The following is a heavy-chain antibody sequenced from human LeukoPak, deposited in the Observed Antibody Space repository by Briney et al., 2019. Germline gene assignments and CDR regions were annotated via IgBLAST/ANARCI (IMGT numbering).Heavy chain of an antibody. Sequence: PGGSLRLSCAASGFTFSSYAMSWVRQAPGKGLEWVSAISGSGGSTYYADSVKGRFTISRDNSKNTLYLQMSSLRAEDTAVYYCARRALSSGYYPQFDYWGQGTLVTVSS. CDR2: ISGSGGST. CDR3: ARRALSSGYYPQFDY. V-gene: IGHV3-23*01. D-gene: IGHD3-22*01. J-gene: IGHJ4*02. CDR1: GFTFSSYA.